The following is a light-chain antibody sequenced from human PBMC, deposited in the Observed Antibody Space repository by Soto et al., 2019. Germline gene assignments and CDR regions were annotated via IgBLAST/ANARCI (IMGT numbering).Light chain of an antibody. J-gene: IGKJ5*01. CDR1: QSISRW. Sequence: DIQMTQSPSTLSASVGDRVSITCRASQSISRWLAWYQQKPGKAPKLLIYKASTLESGVPSRFSGSGSGTDFTLTISSLEPEDFAVYYCQQRSNWITFGQGTRLEL. CDR3: QQRSNWIT. V-gene: IGKV1-5*03. CDR2: KAS.